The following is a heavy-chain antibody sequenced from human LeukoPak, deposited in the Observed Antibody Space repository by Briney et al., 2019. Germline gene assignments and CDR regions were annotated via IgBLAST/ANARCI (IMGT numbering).Heavy chain of an antibody. CDR1: GGTFSSYA. V-gene: IGHV1-69*05. CDR3: ARGSGYLRDDAFDI. Sequence: SVXXSXXASGGTFSSYAISWVRQAPGQGLEXMGGIIPIFGTANYAQKFQGRVTITTDESTSTAYMELSSLRSEDTAVYYCARGSGYLRDDAFDIWGQGTMVTVSS. CDR2: IIPIFGTA. D-gene: IGHD3-3*01. J-gene: IGHJ3*02.